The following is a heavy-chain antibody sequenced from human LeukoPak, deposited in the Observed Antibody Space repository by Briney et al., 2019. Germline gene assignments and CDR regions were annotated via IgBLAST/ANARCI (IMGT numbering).Heavy chain of an antibody. Sequence: SETLSLTCAVYGGSFSGYYWSWIRQPPGKGLEWIGEINHSGSTDYNPSLKSRITFSIGASRNYFSLKMTSVTAADTAVYYCARGAALVTHRYFDYWGQGILVTVSS. CDR3: ARGAALVTHRYFDY. CDR1: GGSFSGYY. D-gene: IGHD5-18*01. CDR2: INHSGST. V-gene: IGHV4-34*01. J-gene: IGHJ4*02.